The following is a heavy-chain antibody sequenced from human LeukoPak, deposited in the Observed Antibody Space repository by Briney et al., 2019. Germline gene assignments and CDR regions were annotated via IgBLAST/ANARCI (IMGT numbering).Heavy chain of an antibody. Sequence: PGGSLRLSCAASGFTFSSYEMNWVRQAPGKGPEWVSYISSSGSTIYYADSVKGRFTISRDNAKNSLYLQMNSLRAEDTAVYYCAGSIAAAGTKYLQHWGQGTLVTVSS. CDR1: GFTFSSYE. D-gene: IGHD6-13*01. V-gene: IGHV3-48*03. CDR2: ISSSGSTI. CDR3: AGSIAAAGTKYLQH. J-gene: IGHJ1*01.